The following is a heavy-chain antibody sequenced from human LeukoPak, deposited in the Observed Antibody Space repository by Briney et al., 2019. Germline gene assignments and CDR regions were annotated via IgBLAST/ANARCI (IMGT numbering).Heavy chain of an antibody. CDR1: GGSISSGDYY. D-gene: IGHD5-24*01. V-gene: IGHV4-30-4*01. J-gene: IGHJ4*02. CDR3: AGPGGYNDPLFDY. CDR2: IYYSGST. Sequence: SETLSLTCTVSGGSISSGDYYWSWIPQPPGKGLEWIGYIYYSGSTYYNPSLKSRVTISVDTSKNQFSLKLSSVTAADTAVYYCAGPGGYNDPLFDYWGQGTLDTVSS.